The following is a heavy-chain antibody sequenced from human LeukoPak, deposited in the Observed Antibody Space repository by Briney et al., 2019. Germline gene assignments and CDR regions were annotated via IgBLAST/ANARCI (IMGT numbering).Heavy chain of an antibody. V-gene: IGHV4-39*07. J-gene: IGHJ5*02. CDR2: IFYSGNT. Sequence: SETLSLTCTVSGGSISNSSYYWGWIRQPPGKGLEWIGSIFYSGNTSYNPSLKSRVTISVDTSKNQFSLKLSSVTAADTAVYYCARDPDSGWVLNWFDPWGQGTLVTVSS. CDR3: ARDPDSGWVLNWFDP. CDR1: GGSISNSSYY. D-gene: IGHD6-19*01.